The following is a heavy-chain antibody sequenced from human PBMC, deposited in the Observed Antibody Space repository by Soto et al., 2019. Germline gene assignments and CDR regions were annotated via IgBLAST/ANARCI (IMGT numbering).Heavy chain of an antibody. Sequence: ASVKVSCNASGYTFTSYYMHWVRQAPGQGLEWMGIINPSGGSTSYAQKFQGRVTISADKSISTAYLQWSSLKASDTAMYYCASSIAVAGTDYYYYGMDVWGQGTTVTVSS. J-gene: IGHJ6*02. CDR2: INPSGGST. CDR3: ASSIAVAGTDYYYYGMDV. V-gene: IGHV1-46*01. CDR1: GYTFTSYY. D-gene: IGHD6-19*01.